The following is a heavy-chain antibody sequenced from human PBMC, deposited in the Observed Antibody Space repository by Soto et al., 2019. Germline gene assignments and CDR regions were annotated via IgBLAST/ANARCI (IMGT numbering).Heavy chain of an antibody. CDR2: ISGSGGST. D-gene: IGHD2-8*01. Sequence: EVQLLESGGGLVQPGGSLRLSCAASGFTFSSYAMSWVRQAPGKGLEWVSAISGSGGSTYYADSVKGRFTISRDNSKNTLYLQMNSLRAEDTAVYYRARLPNNGVVGYFQHWGQGTLVTVSS. CDR1: GFTFSSYA. CDR3: ARLPNNGVVGYFQH. V-gene: IGHV3-23*01. J-gene: IGHJ1*01.